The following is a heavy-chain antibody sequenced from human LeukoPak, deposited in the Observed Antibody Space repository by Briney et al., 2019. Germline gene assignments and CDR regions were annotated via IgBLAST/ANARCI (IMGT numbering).Heavy chain of an antibody. CDR3: ARDPY. CDR1: GYTFTSYD. Sequence: GSVKVSCKASGYTFTSYDINWVRQATGQGLEWMGRINPNSGGTNYAQKFQGRVTMTRDTSISTAYMELSRLRSDDTAVYYCARDPYWGQGTLVTVSS. V-gene: IGHV1-2*06. J-gene: IGHJ4*02. CDR2: INPNSGGT.